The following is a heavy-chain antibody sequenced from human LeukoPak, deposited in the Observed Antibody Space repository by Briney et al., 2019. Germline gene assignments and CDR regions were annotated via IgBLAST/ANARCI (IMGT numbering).Heavy chain of an antibody. J-gene: IGHJ6*03. Sequence: SVKVSCKASGGTFSSYAISWVRQAPGQGLEWMGGIIPIFGTANYAQKFQGRVTITADESTSTAYMELSSLRSEDTAVYYCATWASYDILTGSRSYYYYYYMDVWGKGTTVTISS. CDR2: IIPIFGTA. V-gene: IGHV1-69*13. CDR1: GGTFSSYA. CDR3: ATWASYDILTGSRSYYYYYYMDV. D-gene: IGHD3-9*01.